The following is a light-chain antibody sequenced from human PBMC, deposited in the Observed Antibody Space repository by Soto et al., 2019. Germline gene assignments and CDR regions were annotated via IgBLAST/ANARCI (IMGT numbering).Light chain of an antibody. V-gene: IGKV3-20*01. CDR3: QQYDNSLWT. Sequence: VLTHSPATLSLSPGERATLSFSSSQTVSSVHLAWYQQKPAQAPRLLIYGASRRATGIPDRFSGSGSGTDFTLTISRLEPEDFAVYYCQQYDNSLWTFGQGTKVDIK. CDR2: GAS. CDR1: QTVSSVH. J-gene: IGKJ1*01.